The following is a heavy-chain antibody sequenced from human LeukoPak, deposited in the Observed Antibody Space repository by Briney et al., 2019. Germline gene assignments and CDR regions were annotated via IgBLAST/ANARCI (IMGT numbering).Heavy chain of an antibody. D-gene: IGHD5-18*01. CDR2: IYSGGNT. CDR1: GFTVSSNS. CDR3: AKDQKRGYSYGYLFYYYYMDV. V-gene: IGHV3-53*05. J-gene: IGHJ6*03. Sequence: GGSLRLSCTVSGFTVSSNSMSWVRQAPGKGLEWVSFIYSGGNTHYSDSVKGRFTISRDNSKNTLYLQMNSLRAEDTAVYYCAKDQKRGYSYGYLFYYYYMDVWGKGTTVTISS.